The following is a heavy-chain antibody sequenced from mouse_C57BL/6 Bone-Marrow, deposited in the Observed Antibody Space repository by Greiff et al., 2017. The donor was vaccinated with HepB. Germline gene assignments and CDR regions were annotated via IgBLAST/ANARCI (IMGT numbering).Heavy chain of an antibody. Sequence: QVQLQQPGAELVKPGASVKMSCKASGYTFTSYWITWVKQRPGQGLEWIGDIYPGSGSTNYNEKFKSKATLTVDTSSSTAYMQLSSLTSEDSAVYYCARPVVATRAMDYWGQGTSVTGSS. D-gene: IGHD1-1*01. V-gene: IGHV1-55*01. J-gene: IGHJ4*01. CDR1: GYTFTSYW. CDR3: ARPVVATRAMDY. CDR2: IYPGSGST.